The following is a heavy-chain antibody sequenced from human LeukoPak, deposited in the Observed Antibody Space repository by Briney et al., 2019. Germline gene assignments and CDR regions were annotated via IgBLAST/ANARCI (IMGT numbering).Heavy chain of an antibody. Sequence: PSQTLSLTCAISGDSVSSNSAAWNWIRQSPSRGLEWLGRTYYRSKWYNDYAVSVKGRIAINPVTSKNQFSLQLNSVTPEDTAVYYCARAKGRSPLFDYWGQGTLVTVSS. CDR2: TYYRSKWYN. V-gene: IGHV6-1*01. D-gene: IGHD6-13*01. J-gene: IGHJ4*02. CDR1: GDSVSSNSAA. CDR3: ARAKGRSPLFDY.